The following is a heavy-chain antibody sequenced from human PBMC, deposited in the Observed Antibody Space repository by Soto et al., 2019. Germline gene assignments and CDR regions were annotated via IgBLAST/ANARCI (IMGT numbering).Heavy chain of an antibody. CDR3: ARYPRGDDYSNYLLFG. J-gene: IGHJ4*02. CDR1: GFTFSSYS. Sequence: EVQLVESGGGLVKPGGSLRLSCAASGFTFSSYSMNWVRQAPGKGLEWVSSISSSSSYIYYADSVKGRFTISRDNAKNSLYLQMNSLRAEDTAVYYCARYPRGDDYSNYLLFGRGQGTLVTVSS. V-gene: IGHV3-21*01. D-gene: IGHD4-4*01. CDR2: ISSSSSYI.